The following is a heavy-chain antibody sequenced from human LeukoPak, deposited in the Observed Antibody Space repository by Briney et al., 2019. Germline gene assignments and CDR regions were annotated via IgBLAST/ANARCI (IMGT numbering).Heavy chain of an antibody. Sequence: GGSLRLSCAASGFTVSSNYMSWVRQAPGKGLEWVSVIYSGGSTYYADSVKGRFTISRDNSKNTLYLQMNSLRAEDTAVYYCARDLPRESSGWYNQFDYWGQGTLVTVSS. D-gene: IGHD6-19*01. CDR2: IYSGGST. CDR1: GFTVSSNY. CDR3: ARDLPRESSGWYNQFDY. V-gene: IGHV3-66*01. J-gene: IGHJ4*02.